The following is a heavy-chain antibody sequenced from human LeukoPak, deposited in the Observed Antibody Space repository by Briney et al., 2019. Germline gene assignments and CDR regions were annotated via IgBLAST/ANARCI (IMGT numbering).Heavy chain of an antibody. CDR3: ARDSGGSLDY. J-gene: IGHJ4*02. Sequence: GGSLRLSCAASGFTFSSYWMHWVRQAPGKGLVWVSRLNTDGSSTTYADSVKGRFTISRDNAKNLLYLQMNSLRGEDTALYYCARDSGGSLDYWGQGTLVTVSS. CDR1: GFTFSSYW. V-gene: IGHV3-74*03. D-gene: IGHD3-10*01. CDR2: LNTDGSST.